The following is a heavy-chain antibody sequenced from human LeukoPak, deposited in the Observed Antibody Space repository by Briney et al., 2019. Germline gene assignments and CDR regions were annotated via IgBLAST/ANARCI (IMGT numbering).Heavy chain of an antibody. Sequence: GGSLRLSCAGSGFTFSNYSINWVRQAPGKGLEWVSSISPSSHYIYYADSVRGRFTISRDNARNSLYLQMNSLRDEDTAVYYCARDDGVGDSGSYGDLDYWGQGTLVTVSS. CDR1: GFTFSNYS. CDR3: ARDDGVGDSGSYGDLDY. V-gene: IGHV3-21*04. D-gene: IGHD1-26*01. CDR2: ISPSSHYI. J-gene: IGHJ4*02.